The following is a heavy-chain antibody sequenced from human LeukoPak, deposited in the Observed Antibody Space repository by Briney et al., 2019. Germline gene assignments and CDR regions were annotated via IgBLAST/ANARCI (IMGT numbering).Heavy chain of an antibody. CDR1: GFTFSDYS. J-gene: IGHJ6*03. Sequence: PGGSLRLSCAASGFTFSDYSMNWVRQTPGKGLEWVSSISSRSSYTYYADSMKGRFTISRDNAKNTLYLQMNSLRAEDTAVYYCARDGPLYSSGWYNLAYYYYMDVWGKGTTVTVSS. D-gene: IGHD6-19*01. V-gene: IGHV3-21*01. CDR2: ISSRSSYT. CDR3: ARDGPLYSSGWYNLAYYYYMDV.